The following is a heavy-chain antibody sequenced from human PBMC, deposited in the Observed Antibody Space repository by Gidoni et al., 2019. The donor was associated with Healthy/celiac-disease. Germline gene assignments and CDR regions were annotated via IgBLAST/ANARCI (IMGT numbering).Heavy chain of an antibody. CDR2: ISSSGSTI. Sequence: EVQLVESGGGLVQPGGSLRLSCAASGFTFSSYEMNWVRQAPGKGLEWVSYISSSGSTIYYADSVKGRFTISRDNAKNSLYLQMNSLRAEDTAVYYCARDQRFGELIYGMDVWGQGTTVTVSS. V-gene: IGHV3-48*03. D-gene: IGHD3-10*01. CDR1: GFTFSSYE. J-gene: IGHJ6*02. CDR3: ARDQRFGELIYGMDV.